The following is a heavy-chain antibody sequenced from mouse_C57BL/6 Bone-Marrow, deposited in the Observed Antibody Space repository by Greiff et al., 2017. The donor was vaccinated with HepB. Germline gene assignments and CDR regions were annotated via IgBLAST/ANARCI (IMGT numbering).Heavy chain of an antibody. CDR3: ARPYGSSPGY. D-gene: IGHD1-1*01. Sequence: EVKVVESGGGLVKPGGSLKLSCAASGFTFSSYAMSWVRQTPEKRLEWVATISDGGSYTYYPDNVKGRFTISRDNAKNNLYLQMSHLKSEDTAMYYCARPYGSSPGYWGQGTSVTVSS. CDR1: GFTFSSYA. J-gene: IGHJ4*01. CDR2: ISDGGSYT. V-gene: IGHV5-4*03.